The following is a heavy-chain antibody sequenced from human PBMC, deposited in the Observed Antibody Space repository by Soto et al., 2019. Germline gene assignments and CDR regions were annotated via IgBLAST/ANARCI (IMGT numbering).Heavy chain of an antibody. CDR3: AREVQVHTPAFVY. D-gene: IGHD3-10*01. CDR1: GGTFNTYA. Sequence: QVQLVQSGAEMQKPGSAVKVSCPSSGGTFNTYAMHWVRQAPGQGPEWMGDISPMFGAANYAPKFQGRVTMTADESTGTSYMQLSSLTSEDTALYFCAREVQVHTPAFVYWGQGTLVTVSS. V-gene: IGHV1-69*19. CDR2: ISPMFGAA. J-gene: IGHJ4*02.